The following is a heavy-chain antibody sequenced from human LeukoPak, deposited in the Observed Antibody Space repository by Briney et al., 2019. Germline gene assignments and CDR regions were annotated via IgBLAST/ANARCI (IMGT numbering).Heavy chain of an antibody. CDR3: ARGARGYNWNLPYYYYYYMDV. D-gene: IGHD1-7*01. Sequence: ASVKVSCKASGYTFTSYDINWVRQATGQGLEWMGWMNPTRGNTGYAQKFQGRVTMTRNTSISTAYMELSSLRSEDTAVYYCARGARGYNWNLPYYYYYYMDVWGKGTTVTVSS. J-gene: IGHJ6*03. CDR1: GYTFTSYD. CDR2: MNPTRGNT. V-gene: IGHV1-8*01.